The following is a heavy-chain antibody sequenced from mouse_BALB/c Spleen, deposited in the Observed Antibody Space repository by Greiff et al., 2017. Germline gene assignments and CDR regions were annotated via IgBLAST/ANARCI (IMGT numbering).Heavy chain of an antibody. CDR2: IWAGGST. V-gene: IGHV2-9*02. J-gene: IGHJ4*01. Sequence: QVQLQQSGPGLVQPSQSLSITCTVSGFSLTSYGVHWVRQSPGKGLEWLGVIWAGGSTNYNSALMSRLSISKDNSKSQVFLKMNSLQTDDTAMYYCASYYRVYAMDYWGQGTSVTVSS. CDR3: ASYYRVYAMDY. D-gene: IGHD1-1*01. CDR1: GFSLTSYG.